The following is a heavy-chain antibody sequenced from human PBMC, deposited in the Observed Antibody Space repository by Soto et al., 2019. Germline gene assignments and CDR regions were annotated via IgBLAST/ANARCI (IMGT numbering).Heavy chain of an antibody. Sequence: QVQLVQSGPEVKKPGASVKVSCKASGYPFPNYGLSWVRQAPEQGLEWMGWISVSSGNREYTQKYQDRLIMTTDTSTTTAYMELRSLTSDDTAVYYCARGWGHTSGDLDYWGQGTLVIVSS. J-gene: IGHJ4*02. D-gene: IGHD6-19*01. V-gene: IGHV1-18*04. CDR1: GYPFPNYG. CDR3: ARGWGHTSGDLDY. CDR2: ISVSSGNR.